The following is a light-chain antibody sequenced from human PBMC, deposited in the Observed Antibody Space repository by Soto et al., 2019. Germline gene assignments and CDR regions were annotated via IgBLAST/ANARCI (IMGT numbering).Light chain of an antibody. Sequence: DLQMTQSPSSVSASVGDRVTITCRASQDFSSWLAWYQQKPGKAPNLLIYAASSLQSGVPSRFSGSGSGTDFTLTISSLQPEDFATYYCQQANSFPWTFGQGTKVEIK. CDR3: QQANSFPWT. J-gene: IGKJ1*01. V-gene: IGKV1-12*01. CDR2: AAS. CDR1: QDFSSW.